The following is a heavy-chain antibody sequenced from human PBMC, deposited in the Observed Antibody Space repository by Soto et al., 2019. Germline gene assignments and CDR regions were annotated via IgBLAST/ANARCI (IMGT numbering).Heavy chain of an antibody. J-gene: IGHJ4*02. D-gene: IGHD2-8*01. CDR1: GYSFTSYW. V-gene: IGHV5-10-1*01. CDR2: IDPSNSYT. Sequence: GESLKISCKGSGYSFTSYWITWVRQMPGKGLEWMGRIDPSNSYTNYSPSFQGHVTISRDTSISTAYLQWNSLKASDTAMYYCAREHCTNGICSFDYWGQGTLVTVSS. CDR3: AREHCTNGICSFDY.